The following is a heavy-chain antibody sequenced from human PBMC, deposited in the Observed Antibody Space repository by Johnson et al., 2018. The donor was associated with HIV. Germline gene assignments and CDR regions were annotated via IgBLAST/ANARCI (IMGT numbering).Heavy chain of an antibody. V-gene: IGHV3-30*04. D-gene: IGHD6-13*01. CDR2: ISYDGSNK. CDR3: ARDGLAARVVGAFDI. CDR1: GFTFSSYA. Sequence: VQVVESGGGVVQPGKSLRLSCAVSGFTFSSYAMVRQAPGKGLEWVAVISYDGSNKYYADSVKGRFTISRDNSKNTLYLQMNSLRAEDTAVYYCARDGLAARVVGAFDIWGQGTMVTVSS. J-gene: IGHJ3*02.